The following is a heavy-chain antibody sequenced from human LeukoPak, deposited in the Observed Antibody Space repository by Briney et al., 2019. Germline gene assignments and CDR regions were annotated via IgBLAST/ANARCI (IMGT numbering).Heavy chain of an antibody. V-gene: IGHV1-46*01. CDR3: ARRYTYSPRDPHTGWFDP. Sequence: ASVKVSCKASGYTFTSYYMHWVRQAPGQGLEWMGIINPSGGSTSYAQKFQGRVAMTRDTSTSTVYMELSSLRSEDTAVYYCARRYTYSPRDPHTGWFDPWGQGTLVTVSS. CDR2: INPSGGST. D-gene: IGHD6-13*01. J-gene: IGHJ5*02. CDR1: GYTFTSYY.